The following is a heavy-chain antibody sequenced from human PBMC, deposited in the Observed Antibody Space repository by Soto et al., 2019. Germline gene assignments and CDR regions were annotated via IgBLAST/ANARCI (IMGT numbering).Heavy chain of an antibody. CDR3: ARAFVTANPTYYYGMDV. D-gene: IGHD2-21*02. CDR1: GWTFSSYA. Sequence: GASVKVSCKACGWTFSSYAISWVRQAAGQGLEWMGGIIPIFGTANYAQKFQGRVTITADESTSTAYMELSSLRSEDTAVYYCARAFVTANPTYYYGMDVWGQGTTVTVSS. V-gene: IGHV1-69*13. J-gene: IGHJ6*02. CDR2: IIPIFGTA.